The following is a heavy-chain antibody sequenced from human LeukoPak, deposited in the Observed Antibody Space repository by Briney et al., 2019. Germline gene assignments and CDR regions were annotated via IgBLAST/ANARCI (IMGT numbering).Heavy chain of an antibody. V-gene: IGHV3-21*01. CDR3: ARRSNDAFDI. J-gene: IGHJ3*02. CDR1: GFTFSSYS. D-gene: IGHD5-24*01. CDR2: ISSSSSYI. Sequence: GGSLRLSCAASGFTFSSYSMNWVRQAPGKGLEWVSSISSSSSYIYYADSVKGRSTISRDNAKNSLYLQMNSLRAEDTAVYYCARRSNDAFDIWGQGTMVTVSS.